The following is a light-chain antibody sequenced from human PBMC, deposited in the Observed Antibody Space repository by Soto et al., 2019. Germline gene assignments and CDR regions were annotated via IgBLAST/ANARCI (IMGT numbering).Light chain of an antibody. J-gene: IGLJ1*01. V-gene: IGLV2-8*01. Sequence: ALTQPPSASGSPGQSVTISCTGTSSDVGGHNYVSWYQQHPGKAPKLMIYEVSKRPSGVPDRFSGSKSGNTASLTVSGLQAEDEADYYCSSYAGSNNPYVCGTGTKVTVL. CDR1: SSDVGGHNY. CDR2: EVS. CDR3: SSYAGSNNPYV.